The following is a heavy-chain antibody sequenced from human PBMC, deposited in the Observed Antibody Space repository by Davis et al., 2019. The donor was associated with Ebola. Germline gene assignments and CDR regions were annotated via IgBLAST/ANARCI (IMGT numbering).Heavy chain of an antibody. CDR1: GYTFTSYW. V-gene: IGHV5-10-1*01. D-gene: IGHD6-25*01. CDR3: ARARIAAGNWFDP. J-gene: IGHJ5*02. Sequence: PGGSLRLSCKGSGYTFTSYWINWVRQMPGKGLEWMGRISPSDSYTNYSPSFQGHVTISADKSISTGYLQWSSLKASDTAIYYCARARIAAGNWFDPWGQGTLVTVSS. CDR2: ISPSDSYT.